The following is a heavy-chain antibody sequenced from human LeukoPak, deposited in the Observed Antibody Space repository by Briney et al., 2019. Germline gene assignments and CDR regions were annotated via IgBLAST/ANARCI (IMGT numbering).Heavy chain of an antibody. CDR1: GGSISSSSYY. J-gene: IGHJ6*03. Sequence: SETLSLTCTVSGGSISSSSYYWGWIRQPPGKGLEWIGSIYYSGSTYYNPSPKSRVTISVDTSKNQFSLKLSSVTAADTAVYYCARCMVRGNFYYMDVWGKGTTVTVSS. D-gene: IGHD3-10*01. CDR3: ARCMVRGNFYYMDV. V-gene: IGHV4-39*01. CDR2: IYYSGST.